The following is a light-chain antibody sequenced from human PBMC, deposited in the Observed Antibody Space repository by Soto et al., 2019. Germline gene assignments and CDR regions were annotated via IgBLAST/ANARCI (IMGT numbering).Light chain of an antibody. Sequence: DIQMTQSPSSLSASVGDRVTITCRASQSISSYLNRYQQKPGKAPKLLIYAASSLQSGVPSRFSGSGSGTDFTLTISSLQPEDFATYYCQPSYSTPYTFGQGTKLEIK. J-gene: IGKJ2*01. CDR3: QPSYSTPYT. V-gene: IGKV1-39*01. CDR1: QSISSY. CDR2: AAS.